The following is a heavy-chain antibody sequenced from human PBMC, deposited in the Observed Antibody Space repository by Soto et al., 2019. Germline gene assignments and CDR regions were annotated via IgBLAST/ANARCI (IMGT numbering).Heavy chain of an antibody. Sequence: GGSLRLSCAASGFTFSSYWMHWVRQAPGKGLVWVSRINSDGSSTSYADSVKGRFTISRDNSKNTLYLQMNSLRAEDTAVYYCANDPTGYCSGGSCYSRARNYYYYGMDVWGQGTTVTVSS. V-gene: IGHV3-74*01. CDR3: ANDPTGYCSGGSCYSRARNYYYYGMDV. D-gene: IGHD2-15*01. CDR2: INSDGSST. J-gene: IGHJ6*02. CDR1: GFTFSSYW.